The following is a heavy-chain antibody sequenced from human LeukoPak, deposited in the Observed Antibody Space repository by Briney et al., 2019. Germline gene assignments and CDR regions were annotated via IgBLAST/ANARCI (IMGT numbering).Heavy chain of an antibody. Sequence: ASVKVSCKASGYTFITYYMHWVRQAPGQGLEWMGIINPSGDSTSYAQKFQGRVTMTRDTPTSTVYMELSSLRSEDTAVYYCARDKSGSYYGYGMDVWGQGTTVTVSS. CDR2: INPSGDST. J-gene: IGHJ6*02. CDR3: ARDKSGSYYGYGMDV. D-gene: IGHD1-26*01. CDR1: GYTFITYY. V-gene: IGHV1-46*01.